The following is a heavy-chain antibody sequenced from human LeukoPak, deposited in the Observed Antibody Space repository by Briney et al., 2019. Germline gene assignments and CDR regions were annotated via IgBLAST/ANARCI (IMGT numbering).Heavy chain of an antibody. J-gene: IGHJ5*02. V-gene: IGHV3-9*01. CDR3: AKDIAAAGLGINWFDP. D-gene: IGHD6-13*01. Sequence: SXRLSCAACGFTFDDYAMHWVRHAPGKGLEWVSGNSWNSGSIVYADSVKGRFTVSRDNAKNSLYLQMNSLRAEDTALYYCAKDIAAAGLGINWFDPWGQGTLVT. CDR2: NSWNSGSI. CDR1: GFTFDDYA.